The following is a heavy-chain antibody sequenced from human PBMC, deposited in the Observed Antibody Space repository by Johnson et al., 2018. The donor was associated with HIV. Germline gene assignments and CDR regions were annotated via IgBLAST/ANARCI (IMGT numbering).Heavy chain of an antibody. Sequence: VQLVESGGGVVQPGRSLRLSCAASGFTFSSYAMHWVRQAPGKGLEWVAVISYVGTNEYYADSVKGRFTISRDNSKNTLHLQMNSLKTEDTAVYYCAKDRGDYGGNRDAFDIWGQGTMVTVSS. D-gene: IGHD4-23*01. CDR1: GFTFSSYA. V-gene: IGHV3-30*04. J-gene: IGHJ3*02. CDR3: AKDRGDYGGNRDAFDI. CDR2: ISYVGTNE.